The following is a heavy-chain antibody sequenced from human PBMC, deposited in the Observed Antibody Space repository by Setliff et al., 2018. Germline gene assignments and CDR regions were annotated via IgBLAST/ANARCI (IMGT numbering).Heavy chain of an antibody. D-gene: IGHD2-15*01. J-gene: IGHJ4*02. Sequence: LRLSCAASGFTFSSYRMHWVRQAPGKGLEWVAVIWDDGGNKYHADSVKGRFTISRDNSKNTLYLQMNSLRPEDTAVYYCARTCSGSGCYAGLEFWGQGTPVTVSS. CDR3: ARTCSGSGCYAGLEF. CDR1: GFTFSSYR. V-gene: IGHV3-33*08. CDR2: IWDDGGNK.